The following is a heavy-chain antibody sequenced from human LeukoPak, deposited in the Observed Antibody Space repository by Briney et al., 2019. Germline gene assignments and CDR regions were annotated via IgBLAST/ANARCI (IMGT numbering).Heavy chain of an antibody. CDR1: GGSISNYY. Sequence: KSSETLSLTCTVSGGSISNYYWSWIRQPPGKGLEWIGYIYNSGSTNYNPSLKSRVTISVDTSKNQFSLKLSSVTAADTAVYYCARGQPMYYFDRWGQGTLVTVSS. D-gene: IGHD2-2*01. V-gene: IGHV4-59*01. J-gene: IGHJ4*02. CDR2: IYNSGST. CDR3: ARGQPMYYFDR.